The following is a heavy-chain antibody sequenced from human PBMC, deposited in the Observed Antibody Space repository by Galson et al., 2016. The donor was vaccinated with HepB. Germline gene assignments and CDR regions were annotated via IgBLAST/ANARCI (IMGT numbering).Heavy chain of an antibody. J-gene: IGHJ4*02. CDR1: GFIFSVYN. CDR2: ITSSSDTM. V-gene: IGHV3-48*02. D-gene: IGHD3-16*01. Sequence: SLRLSCAASGFIFSVYNMNWARQAPGKGLEWIAWITSSSDTMYYADPVKGRFTISRDNAKNSLYLEMNSLRDEDTAVYYCAGDDYFRLGYWGQGTLVTVSS. CDR3: AGDDYFRLGY.